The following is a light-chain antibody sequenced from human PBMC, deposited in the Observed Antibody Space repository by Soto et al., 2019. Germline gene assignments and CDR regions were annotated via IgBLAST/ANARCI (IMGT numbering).Light chain of an antibody. Sequence: DVQMTQSPSTLSASLGDRVTITCRASQSVNNWLAWYQQKPGKAPKLLISMTSSLESGVPSTFSGSGSGTEFTLTISSLQPDDFATYYCQQYDSFPRTFGQGTKVEIK. V-gene: IGKV1-5*03. CDR2: MTS. CDR1: QSVNNW. CDR3: QQYDSFPRT. J-gene: IGKJ1*01.